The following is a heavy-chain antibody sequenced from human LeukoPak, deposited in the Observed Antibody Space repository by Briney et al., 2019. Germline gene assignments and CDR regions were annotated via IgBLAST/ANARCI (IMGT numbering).Heavy chain of an antibody. CDR2: INHSGST. J-gene: IGHJ4*02. CDR1: GGSFSGYY. Sequence: SETLSLTCAVYGGSFSGYYWSWIRQPPGKGLEWIGEINHSGSTNYNPSLKSRVTISVDTSKNQFSLKLSSVTAAGTAVYYCARAREGVAAAGNTFDYWGQGTLVTVSS. D-gene: IGHD6-13*01. V-gene: IGHV4-34*01. CDR3: ARAREGVAAAGNTFDY.